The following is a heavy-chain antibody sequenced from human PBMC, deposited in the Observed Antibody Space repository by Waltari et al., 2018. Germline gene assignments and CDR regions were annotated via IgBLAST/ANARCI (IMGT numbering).Heavy chain of an antibody. V-gene: IGHV4-39*01. CDR1: VGPISSRNSY. D-gene: IGHD3-22*01. Sequence: QLQLQESGPGLVKPSETLSSTCTALVGPISSRNSYGGGLRQPPGKGLEWRGSIYDSGSTYYKPSLKSRVTISVDTSKNQFSLRLRFVTAADTAVYYCARRRDFYDSSGYYYEAFDIWGQGTMVTVSS. J-gene: IGHJ3*02. CDR3: ARRRDFYDSSGYYYEAFDI. CDR2: IYDSGST.